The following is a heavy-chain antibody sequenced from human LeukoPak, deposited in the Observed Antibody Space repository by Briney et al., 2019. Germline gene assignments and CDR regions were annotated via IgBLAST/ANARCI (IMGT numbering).Heavy chain of an antibody. CDR3: ARVDYVGYYYYYMDV. V-gene: IGHV4-38-2*02. Sequence: SETLSLTCTVYGYSISSGYYWGWIRQPPGKGLEWLGSIYHSGSSYYNPSLNSRVTISVDTSKNQLSLKLSSVTAADTAVYYCARVDYVGYYYYYMDVWGKGTTVTVSS. D-gene: IGHD3-16*01. J-gene: IGHJ6*03. CDR2: IYHSGSS. CDR1: GYSISSGYY.